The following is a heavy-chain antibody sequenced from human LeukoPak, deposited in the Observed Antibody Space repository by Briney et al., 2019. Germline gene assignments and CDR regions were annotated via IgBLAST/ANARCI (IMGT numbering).Heavy chain of an antibody. CDR1: GFTFSSYE. CDR2: ISSSGSTI. J-gene: IGHJ4*02. D-gene: IGHD4-23*01. V-gene: IGHV3-48*03. Sequence: GGSLRLSCAASGFTFSSYEMNWVRQAPGKGLEWVSYISSSGSTIYYADSVKGRFTISRDNAKNSLYLQMNSLRAEDTAVYYCAGWNDYGGNEGVDYWGQGTLVTVSS. CDR3: AGWNDYGGNEGVDY.